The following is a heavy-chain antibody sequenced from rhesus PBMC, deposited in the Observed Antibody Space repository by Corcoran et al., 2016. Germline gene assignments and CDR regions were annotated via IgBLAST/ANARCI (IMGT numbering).Heavy chain of an antibody. CDR2: IDPSDSDT. CDR3: AKGKYLDWLSLKSYGLDS. D-gene: IGHD3-3*01. V-gene: IGHV5-20*01. J-gene: IGHJ6*01. CDR1: GYSFTSYW. Sequence: EVQLVQSGAEVKRPGESLKISCKTSGYSFTSYWISWVRQMPWKGLEWMGAIDPSDSDTRNNPSFQGQVTTAADKAISTAYLHWSRLKASDTATYYCAKGKYLDWLSLKSYGLDSWGQGVVVTVSS.